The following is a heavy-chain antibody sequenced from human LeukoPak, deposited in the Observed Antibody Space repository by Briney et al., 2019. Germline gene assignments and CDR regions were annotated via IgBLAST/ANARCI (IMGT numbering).Heavy chain of an antibody. CDR1: GYPFTTYG. CDR3: ARTVGDRADP. J-gene: IGHJ5*02. D-gene: IGHD2-21*01. CDR2: ISANNGNT. Sequence: GASVKVSCKDSGYPFTTYGFIWVRQAPGLGLEWMGWISANNGNTKYGQKFQGRVTMTTDTTTETAYMELSSLRFDDTAIYYCARTVGDRADPWGQGSRVPVSS. V-gene: IGHV1-18*01.